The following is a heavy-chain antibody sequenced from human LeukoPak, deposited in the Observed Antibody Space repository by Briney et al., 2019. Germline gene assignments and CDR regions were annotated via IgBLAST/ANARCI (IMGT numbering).Heavy chain of an antibody. CDR3: ARVNYYGPDY. CDR1: GFTFSSYS. V-gene: IGHV3-48*01. J-gene: IGHJ4*02. CDR2: ISSSSSTI. D-gene: IGHD3-10*01. Sequence: GGSLRLSCAASGFTFSSYSMNWVRQAPGKGLEWVSYISSSSSTIYYADSVKGRFTISRDNAKNSLYLQMNSLGAEDTAVYYCARVNYYGPDYWGQGTLVTVSS.